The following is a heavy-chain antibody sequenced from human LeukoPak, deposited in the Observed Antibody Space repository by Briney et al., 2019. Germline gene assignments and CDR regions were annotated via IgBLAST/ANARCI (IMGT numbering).Heavy chain of an antibody. CDR1: FAASGFTFSTFG. V-gene: IGHV3-30*18. CDR3: AKAGIYGDYVRLIDH. Sequence: GGSLRLSCAASGFAASGFTFSTFGMHWVRQAPGKGLEWVAVISDNGSYKYYADPVRGRFTISRDNSKKTLYLHLNSLRTEDTAFYYCAKAGIYGDYVRLIDHWGQGTLVTVSS. D-gene: IGHD4-17*01. J-gene: IGHJ4*02. CDR2: ISDNGSYK.